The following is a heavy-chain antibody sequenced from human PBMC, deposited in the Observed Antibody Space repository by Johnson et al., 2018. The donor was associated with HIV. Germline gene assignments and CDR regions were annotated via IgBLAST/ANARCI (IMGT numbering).Heavy chain of an antibody. J-gene: IGHJ3*02. CDR1: NY. CDR2: IYSGDST. D-gene: IGHD3-22*01. Sequence: NYMNWVRQAPGKGLDWVSLIYSGDSTSYADSVKGRFSISRDNSKNTLYLQMNSLRAEDTAVYYCAKDLFYYDSTGDAFDIWGQGTMVTVSS. CDR3: AKDLFYYDSTGDAFDI. V-gene: IGHV3-53*01.